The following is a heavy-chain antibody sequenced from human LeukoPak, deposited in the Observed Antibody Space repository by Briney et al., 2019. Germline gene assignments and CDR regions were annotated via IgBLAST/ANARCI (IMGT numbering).Heavy chain of an antibody. CDR2: IIPIFGTA. V-gene: IGHV1-69*05. CDR1: GFTFSSYA. J-gene: IGHJ3*02. Sequence: PGGSLRLSCAASGFTFSSYAISWVRQAPGQGLEWMGGIIPIFGTANYAQKFQGRVTMTTDTSTSTAYMELRSLKSDDTAVYYCARDPGWVSRIAAAVDDAFDIWGQGTMVTVSS. D-gene: IGHD6-13*01. CDR3: ARDPGWVSRIAAAVDDAFDI.